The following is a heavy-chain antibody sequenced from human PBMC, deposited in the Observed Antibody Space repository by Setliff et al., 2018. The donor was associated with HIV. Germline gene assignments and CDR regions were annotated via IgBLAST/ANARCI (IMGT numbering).Heavy chain of an antibody. J-gene: IGHJ3*01. V-gene: IGHV1-18*04. CDR3: AREPPSSNPTLQYAFDL. CDR2: MSTYNGNT. Sequence: ASVKVSCKASGYSFTNYYIHWVRQAPGQGLEWMGWMSTYNGNTNYAQKVQGRVTMTTDTPTTTAFMELRSLTSDDTAVYFCAREPPSSNPTLQYAFDLWGQGTMVTVSS. D-gene: IGHD4-4*01. CDR1: GYSFTNYY.